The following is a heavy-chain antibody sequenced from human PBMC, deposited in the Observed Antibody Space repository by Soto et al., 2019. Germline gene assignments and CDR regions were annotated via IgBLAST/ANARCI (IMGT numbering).Heavy chain of an antibody. CDR2: IIPIFGTA. D-gene: IGHD2-15*01. Sequence: SVKVSCKASGGTFSSYAISWVRQAPGQGLEWMGGIIPIFGTANYAQKFQGRVTITADKSTSTAYMELSSLRSEDTAVYYCARARCSGGSCLRDYYYRMDVWGQGTTVTVSS. CDR1: GGTFSSYA. J-gene: IGHJ6*02. CDR3: ARARCSGGSCLRDYYYRMDV. V-gene: IGHV1-69*06.